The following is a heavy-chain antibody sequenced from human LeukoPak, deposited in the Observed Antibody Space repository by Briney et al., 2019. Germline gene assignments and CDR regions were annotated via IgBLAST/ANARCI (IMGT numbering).Heavy chain of an antibody. Sequence: SGGSLRLSCAASGFTFSSYGMHWVRQAPGKGLEWVAFIRYDGSNKYYADSVKGRFTISRDNSKNTLYLQMNSLRAEDTAVYYCARDSRIEYYYYGMDVWGQGTTVTVSS. CDR2: IRYDGSNK. J-gene: IGHJ6*02. D-gene: IGHD2-15*01. CDR1: GFTFSSYG. CDR3: ARDSRIEYYYYGMDV. V-gene: IGHV3-30*02.